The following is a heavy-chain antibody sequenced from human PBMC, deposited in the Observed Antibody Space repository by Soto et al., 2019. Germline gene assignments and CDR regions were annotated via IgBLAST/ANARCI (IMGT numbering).Heavy chain of an antibody. J-gene: IGHJ4*02. Sequence: EVQLVESGGGLVQPGGSLRLSCAASGFTFSSYSMNWVRQAPGKGLEWVSYISSSSSTIYYADSVKGRFTISRDNAKNSLYLKMNSLRDEDTAVYYCARDQIVGAIPSFDYWGQGTLVTVSS. CDR1: GFTFSSYS. D-gene: IGHD1-26*01. CDR3: ARDQIVGAIPSFDY. CDR2: ISSSSSTI. V-gene: IGHV3-48*02.